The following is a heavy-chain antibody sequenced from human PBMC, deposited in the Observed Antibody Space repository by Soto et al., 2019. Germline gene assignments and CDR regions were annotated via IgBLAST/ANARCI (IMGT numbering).Heavy chain of an antibody. J-gene: IGHJ6*02. CDR2: ISSSGTYI. CDR3: ARDPSDCSSTSCWGYYALDV. Sequence: GGSLRLSCAASGFTFSAYSMNWVRQAPGKGLEWVSSISSSGTYIHYADSLKGRFTISRDNAKNSLYLQMISLRAEDTAVYYCARDPSDCSSTSCWGYYALDVWGQGTTVTVSS. CDR1: GFTFSAYS. D-gene: IGHD2-2*01. V-gene: IGHV3-21*01.